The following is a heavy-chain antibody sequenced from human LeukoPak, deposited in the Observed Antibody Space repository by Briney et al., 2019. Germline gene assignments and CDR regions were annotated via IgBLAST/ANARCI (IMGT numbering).Heavy chain of an antibody. D-gene: IGHD6-19*01. J-gene: IGHJ4*02. CDR1: GYTFTSYY. CDR3: ARDKIVGVAGYYFDY. V-gene: IGHV1-46*01. CDR2: INPSGGST. Sequence: ASVKVSCKASGYTFTSYYMHWVRQAPGQGLEWMGIINPSGGSTSYAQKFQGRVTVTRDMSTSTVYMELSSLRSEDTAVYYCARDKIVGVAGYYFDYWGQGTLVTVSS.